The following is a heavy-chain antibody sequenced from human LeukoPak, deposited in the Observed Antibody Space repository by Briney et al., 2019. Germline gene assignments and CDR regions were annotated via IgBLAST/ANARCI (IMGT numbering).Heavy chain of an antibody. Sequence: SQTLSLTCAISGDSVSSNSVAWHWIRQSPSRGLEWLGRTYYRTKWYNDYALSVKSRITINPDTSKNQFSLQLNSVTPEDTALYYCARSRLYCFDYWGQGTLVPVSS. V-gene: IGHV6-1*01. J-gene: IGHJ4*02. D-gene: IGHD4/OR15-4a*01. CDR1: GDSVSSNSVA. CDR2: TYYRTKWYN. CDR3: ARSRLYCFDY.